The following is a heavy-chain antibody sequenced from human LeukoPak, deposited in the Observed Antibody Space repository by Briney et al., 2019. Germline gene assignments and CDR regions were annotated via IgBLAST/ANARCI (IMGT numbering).Heavy chain of an antibody. V-gene: IGHV5-51*01. CDR3: ARQGAGASHYDDTGLPRGAFDV. J-gene: IGHJ3*01. D-gene: IGHD3-22*01. CDR1: GYRFTNYW. CDR2: ILPDDSDT. Sequence: GESLRISCKVSGYRFTNYWIAWVRQMPGKGLDFMGIILPDDSDTRYNPSFRGQVTISVDKPINTAYPQWNSLKASDTAIYYCARQGAGASHYDDTGLPRGAFDVWGQGTRLTVSS.